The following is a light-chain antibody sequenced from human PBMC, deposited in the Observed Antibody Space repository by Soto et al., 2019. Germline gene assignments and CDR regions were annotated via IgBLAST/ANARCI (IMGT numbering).Light chain of an antibody. CDR3: QQYNNYPWT. J-gene: IGKJ1*01. CDR2: DAS. Sequence: DIQMTQSPSTLSASVGDRVTITCRASQSISSRLAWYQQKPGKAPKLLIYDASSLESGVPSRFSGSGSGTEFTLTISSLQPDDFATYYCQQYNNYPWTFGPGTKVDIK. CDR1: QSISSR. V-gene: IGKV1-5*01.